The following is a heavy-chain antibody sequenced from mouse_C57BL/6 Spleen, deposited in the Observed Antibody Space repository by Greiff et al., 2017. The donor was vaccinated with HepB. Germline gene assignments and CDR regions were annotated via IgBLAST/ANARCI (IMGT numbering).Heavy chain of an antibody. CDR2: IGPGSGST. D-gene: IGHD1-1*01. J-gene: IGHJ3*01. V-gene: IGHV1-77*01. CDR3: ASHHYYGSPWFAY. Sequence: VKLQESGAELVKPGASVKISCKASGYTFTDYYINWVKQRPGQGLEWIGKIGPGSGSTYYNEKFKGKATLTADKSSSTAYMQLSSLTSEDAAVYFCASHHYYGSPWFAYWGQGTLVTVSA. CDR1: GYTFTDYY.